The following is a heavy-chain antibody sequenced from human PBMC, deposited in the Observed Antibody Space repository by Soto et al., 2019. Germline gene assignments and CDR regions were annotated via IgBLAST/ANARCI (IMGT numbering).Heavy chain of an antibody. Sequence: ASVKVSCKASGYTFTSYGISWVRQAPGQGLEWMGWISAYNGNTNYAQKLQGRVTMTTDTSTSTAYMELRSLRSDDTAVYYCARPRTNYSDSSGYYNYWGQGTLVTVSS. CDR3: ARPRTNYSDSSGYYNY. V-gene: IGHV1-18*01. CDR2: ISAYNGNT. J-gene: IGHJ4*02. D-gene: IGHD3-22*01. CDR1: GYTFTSYG.